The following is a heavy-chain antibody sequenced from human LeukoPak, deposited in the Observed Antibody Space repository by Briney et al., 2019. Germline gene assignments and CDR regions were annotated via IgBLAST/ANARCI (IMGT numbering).Heavy chain of an antibody. CDR2: ISSSSSHI. CDR1: GFTFSSYS. Sequence: PGGSLRLSCAASGFTFSSYSMNWVRQAPGKGLEWVSSISSSSSHIHSADSVKGRFTISRDNSKNTLYLQMNSLRAEDTAVYYCPRDFNYYDSSGYYLDYWGQGTLVTVSS. J-gene: IGHJ4*02. D-gene: IGHD3-22*01. CDR3: PRDFNYYDSSGYYLDY. V-gene: IGHV3-21*01.